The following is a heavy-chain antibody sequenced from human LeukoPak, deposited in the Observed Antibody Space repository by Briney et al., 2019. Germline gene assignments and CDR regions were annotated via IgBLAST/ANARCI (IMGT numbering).Heavy chain of an antibody. CDR1: GGTFSSYA. J-gene: IGHJ4*02. CDR2: IIPILGIA. Sequence: PAASVKVSCKASGGTFSSYAISWVRQAPGQGLEWMGRIIPILGIANYAQKFQGRVTITADKSTSTAYMELSSLRSEDTAVYYCASSAGGFGEFNDYWGQGTLATVSS. CDR3: ASSAGGFGEFNDY. D-gene: IGHD3-10*01. V-gene: IGHV1-69*04.